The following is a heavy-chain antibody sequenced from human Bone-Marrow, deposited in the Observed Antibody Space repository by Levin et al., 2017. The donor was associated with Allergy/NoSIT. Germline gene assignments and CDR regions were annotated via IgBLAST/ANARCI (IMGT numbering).Heavy chain of an antibody. J-gene: IGHJ4*02. CDR1: GFTFSSYA. CDR2: ISYDGSNK. CDR3: ARAEQLTLDY. Sequence: GGSLRLSCAASGFTFSSYAMHWVRQAPGKGLEWVAVISYDGSNKYYADSVKGRFTISRDNSKNTLYLQMNSLRAEDTAVYYCARAEQLTLDYWGQGTLVTVSS. D-gene: IGHD6-13*01. V-gene: IGHV3-30*04.